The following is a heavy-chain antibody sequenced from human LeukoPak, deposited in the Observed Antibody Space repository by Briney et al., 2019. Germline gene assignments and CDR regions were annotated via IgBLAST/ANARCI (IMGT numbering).Heavy chain of an antibody. V-gene: IGHV3-11*01. Sequence: PGGSLRLSCAASGFTFSDYYMSWIRQAPGKGLEWVSYISSSGSTIYYADSVKGRFTISRDNAKNSLYLQMNSLRAEDTAVYYCARVQNYYYYYMDVWGKGTTVTVSS. CDR2: ISSSGSTI. D-gene: IGHD1-1*01. CDR1: GFTFSDYY. J-gene: IGHJ6*03. CDR3: ARVQNYYYYYMDV.